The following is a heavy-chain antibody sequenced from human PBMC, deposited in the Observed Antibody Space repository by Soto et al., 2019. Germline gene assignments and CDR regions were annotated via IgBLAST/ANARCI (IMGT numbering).Heavy chain of an antibody. V-gene: IGHV4-61*01. J-gene: IGHJ3*02. CDR3: ARRNQLSPKRTAFEI. CDR1: GYSVISLNYY. D-gene: IGHD1-1*01. Sequence: SATLSLTCTFAGYSVISLNYYWILIRQAPGPGLEWIGYVYDSVNYDSGRTNYNPSLKSRVTISLDTSKNQFSLNLTSVTAADTAFYYCARRNQLSPKRTAFEIWGNEKMVTV. CDR2: VYDSVNYDSGRT.